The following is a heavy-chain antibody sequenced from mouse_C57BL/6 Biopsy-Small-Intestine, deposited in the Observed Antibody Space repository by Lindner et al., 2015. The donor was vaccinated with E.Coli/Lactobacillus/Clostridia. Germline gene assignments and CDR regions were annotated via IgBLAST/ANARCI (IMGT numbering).Heavy chain of an antibody. CDR1: GCTFTDYN. Sequence: EVQLQESGPELVKPGASVKMSCKASGCTFTDYNMHWVKQSHGKSLEWIGYINPNNGGTSYNQKFKGKATLTVNKSSSTAYMELRSLTSEDSAVYYCARFGQLRLPWFAYWGQGTLVTVPA. V-gene: IGHV1-22*01. CDR3: ARFGQLRLPWFAY. J-gene: IGHJ3*01. D-gene: IGHD3-2*02. CDR2: INPNNGGT.